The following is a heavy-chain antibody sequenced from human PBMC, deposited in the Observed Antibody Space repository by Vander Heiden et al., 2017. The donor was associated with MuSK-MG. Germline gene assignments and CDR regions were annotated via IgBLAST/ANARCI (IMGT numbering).Heavy chain of an antibody. Sequence: QVQLVESGGGVVQPGRSLRLSCAASGFTFGSYGRHWVRKAPGKGLEWVAVISYDGSNKYYADSVKGRFTISRDNSKNTLYLQMNSLRAEDTAVYYCGALITGTTLGFDPWGQGTLVTVSS. V-gene: IGHV3-30*03. CDR1: GFTFGSYG. CDR3: GALITGTTLGFDP. D-gene: IGHD1-7*01. CDR2: ISYDGSNK. J-gene: IGHJ5*02.